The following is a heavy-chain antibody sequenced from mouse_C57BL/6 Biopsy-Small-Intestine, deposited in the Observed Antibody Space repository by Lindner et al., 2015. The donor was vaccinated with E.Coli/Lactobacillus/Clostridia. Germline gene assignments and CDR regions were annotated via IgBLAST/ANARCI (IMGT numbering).Heavy chain of an antibody. D-gene: IGHD1-1*01. Sequence: VQLQESGPELVKPGASVKMSCKASGYTFTDYNMHWVKQSHGKSLEWIGYINPNNGGTSYNQKFKGKATLTVNKSSRTAYMELRSLTSEDSAVYYCARWYYGSSYEWYFDVWGTGTTVTVSS. J-gene: IGHJ1*03. CDR3: ARWYYGSSYEWYFDV. V-gene: IGHV1-22*01. CDR2: INPNNGGT. CDR1: GYTFTDYN.